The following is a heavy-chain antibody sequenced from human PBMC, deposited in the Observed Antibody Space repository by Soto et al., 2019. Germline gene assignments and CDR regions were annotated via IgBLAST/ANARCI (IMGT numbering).Heavy chain of an antibody. CDR3: AKMCRGSYYGMDV. CDR1: GFTFSSYG. Sequence: PGGSLRLSCAAPGFTFSSYGMHWVRQAPGKGLEWVAVISYDGSNKYYADSVKGRFTISRDNSKNTLYLQMNSLRAEDTAVYYCAKMCRGSYYGMDVWGQGTTVTVSS. V-gene: IGHV3-30*18. CDR2: ISYDGSNK. J-gene: IGHJ6*02. D-gene: IGHD3-16*01.